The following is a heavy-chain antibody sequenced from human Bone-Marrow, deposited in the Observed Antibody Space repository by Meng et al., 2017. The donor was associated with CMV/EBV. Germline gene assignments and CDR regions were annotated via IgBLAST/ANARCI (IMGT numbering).Heavy chain of an antibody. CDR2: ITNGGATT. J-gene: IGHJ4*02. CDR1: GFMFRDFA. CDR3: ARGHSNWNFVDRYFDY. D-gene: IGHD1-7*01. V-gene: IGHV3-23*01. Sequence: GESLKISCAASGFMFRDFAMNWVRQAPGKGLEWVSVITNGGATTSYADSVKGRFTSSRDNSKNTLYLQMNNLRDDDTVIYYCARGHSNWNFVDRYFDYWGQGTLVTVSS.